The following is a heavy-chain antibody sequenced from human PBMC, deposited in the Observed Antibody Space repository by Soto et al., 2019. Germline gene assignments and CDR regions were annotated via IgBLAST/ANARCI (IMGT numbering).Heavy chain of an antibody. V-gene: IGHV4-59*01. CDR1: GGSISIYY. J-gene: IGHJ6*02. D-gene: IGHD4-17*01. Sequence: QVQLQESGPRLVKPSETLSLTCTVSGGSISIYYWSWIRQSPGKGLEWIGYIHYNGSTNYNPSLKSRVTISVDTSKNQFSLKLSSVTAADTAVYYCVRQGRYGDYIGVWGQGTTVTVSS. CDR3: VRQGRYGDYIGV. CDR2: IHYNGST.